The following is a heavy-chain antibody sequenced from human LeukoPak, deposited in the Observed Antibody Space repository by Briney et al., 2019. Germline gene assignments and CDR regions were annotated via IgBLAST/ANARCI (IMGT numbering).Heavy chain of an antibody. J-gene: IGHJ4*01. CDR2: ISGSCGST. CDR3: AKDKYYDSSGYYSWFDY. D-gene: IGHD3-22*01. Sequence: GGSLRLSCAASGFTFSSYAMSCVRQAPGKGLEWVLAISGSCGSTYYADSVKGRFTISRDNSKNTLYLQMNRLRAEDTAVYYCAKDKYYDSSGYYSWFDYWGPGTLVTVSS. CDR1: GFTFSSYA. V-gene: IGHV3-23*01.